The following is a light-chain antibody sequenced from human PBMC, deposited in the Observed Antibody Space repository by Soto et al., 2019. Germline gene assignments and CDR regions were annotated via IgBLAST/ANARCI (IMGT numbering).Light chain of an antibody. Sequence: QSVLTQPASVSGSPGQSITISCTGTSSDVGGFNYVSWYQHHPGKAPKLMIYEVSNRPSGVSNRFSGSKSGNTASLTISGLQAEDEADYYCMSKTSTITYVLGTVTKVTVL. J-gene: IGLJ1*01. CDR1: SSDVGGFNY. CDR2: EVS. V-gene: IGLV2-14*01. CDR3: MSKTSTITYV.